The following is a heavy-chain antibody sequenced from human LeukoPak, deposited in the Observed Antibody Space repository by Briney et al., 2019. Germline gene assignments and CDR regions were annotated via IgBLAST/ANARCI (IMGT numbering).Heavy chain of an antibody. J-gene: IGHJ4*02. Sequence: SGGSLRLSCAASGFTFSNYGVHWVRQAPGKGLEWVAVIRYDGSTKYYADSVKGRFTISRDNSKNTVYLEMNSLRAEDTAVYYCARVYSRESGYDFVFENWGQGTLVSVSS. D-gene: IGHD5-12*01. V-gene: IGHV3-33*01. CDR1: GFTFSNYG. CDR2: IRYDGSTK. CDR3: ARVYSRESGYDFVFEN.